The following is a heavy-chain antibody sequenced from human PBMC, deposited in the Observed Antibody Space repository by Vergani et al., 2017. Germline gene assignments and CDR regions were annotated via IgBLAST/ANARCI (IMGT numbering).Heavy chain of an antibody. CDR2: ISAYNGNT. CDR3: ARDLRIAARPGHFDS. CDR1: GDTFTSYG. Sequence: QVQLVQSGAEVKKPGASVKVSCKASGDTFTSYGVSWVRQAPGEGLEWRGWISAYNGNTNYAQKLQGRVTMTTATSTSTAYMELRSLSSDVTAVYYCARDLRIAARPGHFDSWSEGTLVTDSS. D-gene: IGHD6-6*01. V-gene: IGHV1-18*01. J-gene: IGHJ4*02.